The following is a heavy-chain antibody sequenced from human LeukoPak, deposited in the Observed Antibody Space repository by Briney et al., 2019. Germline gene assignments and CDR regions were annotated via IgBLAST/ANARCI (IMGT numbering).Heavy chain of an antibody. CDR2: IYYSGST. J-gene: IGHJ4*02. V-gene: IGHV4-39*01. CDR3: ALSTAARRFFDY. D-gene: IGHD2-15*01. Sequence: SETLSLTCTVSGGSISSSSYYWGWIRQPPGKGLEWIGSIYYSGSTYYNPSLKSRVTISVDTSKNQFSLKLSSVTAADTAMYYCALSTAARRFFDYWGQGTLVTVSS. CDR1: GGSISSSSYY.